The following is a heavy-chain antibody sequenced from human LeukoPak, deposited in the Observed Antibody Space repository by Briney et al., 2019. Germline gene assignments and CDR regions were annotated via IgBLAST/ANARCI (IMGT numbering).Heavy chain of an antibody. CDR2: IYYTGNT. CDR1: GGSISSGGYY. CDR3: ARALKPSSQLDTAMVEYYYYGMDV. J-gene: IGHJ6*02. D-gene: IGHD5-18*01. V-gene: IGHV4-31*03. Sequence: PSQTLSLTCTVSGGSISSGGYYWSWIRQHPGKGLEWIGYIYYTGNTNYNPSLKSRVTISVDTSKNQFSLKLSSVTAADTAVYYCARALKPSSQLDTAMVEYYYYGMDVWGQGTTVTVSS.